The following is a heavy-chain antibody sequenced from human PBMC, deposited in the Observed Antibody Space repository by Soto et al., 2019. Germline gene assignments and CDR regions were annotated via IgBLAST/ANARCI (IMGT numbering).Heavy chain of an antibody. D-gene: IGHD2-15*01. V-gene: IGHV3-33*01. CDR2: VRSEGSNI. Sequence: QVPLVESGGGVVQPGRSLRLSCAASGSICRGYGMHWDRQAPGKGLEWVVVVRSEGSNIDYADSVMGRFTISQDNSKNTLDLERDSRRVDDTAVYYCARDGVGGNDVRGYLDSCGQGTLVTVSS. CDR1: GSICRGYG. J-gene: IGHJ4*02. CDR3: ARDGVGGNDVRGYLDS.